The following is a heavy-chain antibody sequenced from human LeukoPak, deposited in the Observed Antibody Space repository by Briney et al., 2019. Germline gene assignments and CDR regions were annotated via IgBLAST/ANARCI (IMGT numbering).Heavy chain of an antibody. V-gene: IGHV4-39*07. CDR3: ARGPVYNWFDP. J-gene: IGHJ5*02. Sequence: SETLSLTCSVSGGSISGRRYYWGWIRQPPGRGLEWIGSIHYDGATYYNPSLESRVTISVDTSKNQFSLKLSSVTAADTAVYYCARGPVYNWFDPWGQGTLVTVSS. D-gene: IGHD1-14*01. CDR1: GGSISGRRYY. CDR2: IHYDGAT.